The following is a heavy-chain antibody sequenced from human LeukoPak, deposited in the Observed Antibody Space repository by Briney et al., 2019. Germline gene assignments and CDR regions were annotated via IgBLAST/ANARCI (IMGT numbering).Heavy chain of an antibody. CDR3: ARDSHKFDSSGYYPDAFDI. V-gene: IGHV3-48*03. D-gene: IGHD3-22*01. Sequence: GGSQTLFCAASGLTFSSYEMNWVRQAPGKGLEWVSYISSSGSSIYYADSVKGRFTISRDNAKKSLYLQMHSLRAEDTAVYYCARDSHKFDSSGYYPDAFDIWGRGTIDPVSS. CDR1: GLTFSSYE. CDR2: ISSSGSSI. J-gene: IGHJ3*02.